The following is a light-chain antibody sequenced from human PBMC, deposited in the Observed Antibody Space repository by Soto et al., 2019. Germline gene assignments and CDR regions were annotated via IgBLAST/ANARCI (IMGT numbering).Light chain of an antibody. CDR2: DAS. J-gene: IGKJ4*01. V-gene: IGKV1-5*01. CDR1: ESINGW. Sequence: DIQMTQSPSTLSVSVGDRVTITCRASESINGWLAWYQQKPGRAPRILIYDASNLEPGVPSRLSGSGSGAEYTLTISSLQPEDVATYYCQHYSSYPLTFGGGTKVEL. CDR3: QHYSSYPLT.